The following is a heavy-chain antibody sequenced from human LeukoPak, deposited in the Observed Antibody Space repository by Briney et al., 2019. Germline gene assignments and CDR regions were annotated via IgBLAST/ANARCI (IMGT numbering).Heavy chain of an antibody. CDR2: ISSSSSYI. Sequence: PGGSLRLSCAASGFTFSSYAMHWVRQAPGKGLEWVSSISSSSSYIYYADSVKGRFTISRDNAKNSLYLQMNSLRAEDTAVYYCARAWGSYRPFDYWGQGTLVTVSS. J-gene: IGHJ4*02. CDR1: GFTFSSYA. V-gene: IGHV3-21*01. D-gene: IGHD3-16*02. CDR3: ARAWGSYRPFDY.